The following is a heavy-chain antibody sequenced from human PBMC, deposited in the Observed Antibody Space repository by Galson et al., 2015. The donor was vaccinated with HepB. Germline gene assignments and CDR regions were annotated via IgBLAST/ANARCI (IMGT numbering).Heavy chain of an antibody. CDR3: ARVYRYYGSGSYPRGPGWFDP. CDR2: VGAYNGNT. J-gene: IGHJ5*02. D-gene: IGHD3-10*01. CDR1: GYTFTSYG. Sequence: SVKVSCKASGYTFTSYGISWVRQAPGQGLEWMGWVGAYNGNTNYAQKLQGRVTMTTDTSTSTAYMELRSLRSDDTAVYYCARVYRYYGSGSYPRGPGWFDPWGQGTLVTVSS. V-gene: IGHV1-18*01.